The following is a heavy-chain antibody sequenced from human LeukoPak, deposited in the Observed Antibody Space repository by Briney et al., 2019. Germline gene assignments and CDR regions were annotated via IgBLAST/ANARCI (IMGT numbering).Heavy chain of an antibody. V-gene: IGHV4-34*01. CDR2: INHSGYT. D-gene: IGHD7-27*01. J-gene: IGHJ4*02. CDR1: GGSFNDYY. CDR3: ARAWGPTGPPPNY. Sequence: ASETLSLTCAVYGGSFNDYYWTWIRQFPGKGLEWIGEINHSGYTNYNPSLKSRVTISVDTSNHQFSLILRSATAADTAVYYCARAWGPTGPPPNYWGQGALATVSS.